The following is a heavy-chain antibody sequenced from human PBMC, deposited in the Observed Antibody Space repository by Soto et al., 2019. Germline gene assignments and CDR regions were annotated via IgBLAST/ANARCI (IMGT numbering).Heavy chain of an antibody. Sequence: GGSLRLSCAASGFTFSSYAMHWVRQAPGKGLEYVSAISSNGGSTYYANSVKGRFTISRDNSKNTLYLQMGSLRAEDMAVYYCARGSDDFWSGYVYGGQGTRVTVSS. CDR3: ARGSDDFWSGYVY. J-gene: IGHJ4*02. V-gene: IGHV3-64*01. CDR1: GFTFSSYA. CDR2: ISSNGGST. D-gene: IGHD3-3*01.